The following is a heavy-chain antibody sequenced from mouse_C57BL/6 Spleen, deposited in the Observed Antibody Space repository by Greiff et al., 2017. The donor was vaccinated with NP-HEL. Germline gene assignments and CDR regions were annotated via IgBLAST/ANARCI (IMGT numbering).Heavy chain of an antibody. CDR3: AYYDYDQGYFDY. V-gene: IGHV14-4*01. CDR2: IDPENGDT. CDR1: GFNIKDDY. D-gene: IGHD2-4*01. Sequence: VQLKQSGAELVRPGASVKLSCTASGFNIKDDYMHWVKQRPEQGLEWIGWIDPENGDTEYASKFQGKATITADTSSNTAYLQLSSLTSEDTAVYYCAYYDYDQGYFDYWGQGTTLTVSS. J-gene: IGHJ2*01.